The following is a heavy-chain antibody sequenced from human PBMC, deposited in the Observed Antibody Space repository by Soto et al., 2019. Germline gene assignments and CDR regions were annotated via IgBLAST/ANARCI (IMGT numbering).Heavy chain of an antibody. CDR3: GRGGFEHAMDV. Sequence: VQLVESGGGLVQPGGSLRLSCAASGYTFSSYWIHWVRQAPGKGLVWVSRVNNDGSGTAYADSVEGRFTISRDNAKNTVYLQLNSLRAEDTAVYYCGRGGFEHAMDVWGQGTTVTVSS. D-gene: IGHD3-3*01. J-gene: IGHJ6*02. CDR1: GYTFSSYW. CDR2: VNNDGSGT. V-gene: IGHV3-74*01.